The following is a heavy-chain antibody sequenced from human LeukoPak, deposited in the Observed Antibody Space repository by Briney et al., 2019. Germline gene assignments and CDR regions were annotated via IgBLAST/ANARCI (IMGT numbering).Heavy chain of an antibody. V-gene: IGHV1-24*01. CDR2: FYPEDGER. CDR3: AADGCELLTF. J-gene: IGHJ4*02. Sequence: GASVKVSCKVSGYSLTELSMHWVRQAPGKGLEWMGGFYPEDGERKYAQKFQGRVSMTEDTSTDTAHMELSSLRSEDTAVYYCAADGCELLTFWGQGTSVTVSS. D-gene: IGHD1-26*01. CDR1: GYSLTELS.